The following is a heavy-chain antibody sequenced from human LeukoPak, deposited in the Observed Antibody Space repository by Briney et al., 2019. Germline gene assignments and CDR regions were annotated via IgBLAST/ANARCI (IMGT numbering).Heavy chain of an antibody. D-gene: IGHD1-26*01. V-gene: IGHV1-8*01. Sequence: ASVKVSCKASGYTFTSYDINWVRQATGQGLGWMGWMNPNSGNTGYAQKFQGRVTMTRNTSISTAYMELSSLRSEDTAVYYCAVMGATTTRIDYWGQGTLVTVSS. CDR1: GYTFTSYD. J-gene: IGHJ4*02. CDR3: AVMGATTTRIDY. CDR2: MNPNSGNT.